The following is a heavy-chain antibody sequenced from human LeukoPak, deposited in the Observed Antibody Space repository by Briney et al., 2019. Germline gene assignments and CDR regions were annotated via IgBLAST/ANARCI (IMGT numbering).Heavy chain of an antibody. D-gene: IGHD2-2*01. CDR3: ARDAGMKTLYPWSVP. Sequence: ASVTVPYKGSGYTFTGYSLHWVRQAPGQGVDGMGWIHPKSGGTRYAQKFQGRVTLTTDTSLSTAYMELSRLRSDDTAVYYCARDAGMKTLYPWSVPWGQGSMVTVCS. CDR1: GYTFTGYS. V-gene: IGHV1-2*02. CDR2: IHPKSGGT. J-gene: IGHJ5*02.